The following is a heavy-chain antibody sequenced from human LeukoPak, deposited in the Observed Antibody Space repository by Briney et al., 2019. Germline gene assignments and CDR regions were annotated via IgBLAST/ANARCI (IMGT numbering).Heavy chain of an antibody. J-gene: IGHJ4*02. Sequence: PGGSLRLSCAASGFTFSTSWMHWVRQAPGKGLVWVSRINSDGSATTDADSVKGRFTISRDNAKNSLYLQMNSLRAEDTAVYYCARGPRYPTGPIDYWGQGTLVTVSS. CDR1: GFTFSTSW. CDR3: ARGPRYPTGPIDY. D-gene: IGHD1-26*01. CDR2: INSDGSAT. V-gene: IGHV3-74*01.